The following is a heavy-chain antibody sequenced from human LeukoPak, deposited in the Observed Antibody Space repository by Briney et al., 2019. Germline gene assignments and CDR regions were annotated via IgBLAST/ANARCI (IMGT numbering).Heavy chain of an antibody. J-gene: IGHJ4*02. CDR2: INAFGART. CDR3: AKVALGYCSGGSCYYFDY. CDR1: GFTFSGYA. Sequence: PGGSLRLSCEASGFTFSGYAMSWVRQAPGKGLEWVSSINAFGARTYYADSVKGRFTISRDNSKNTLYLQMNSLRAEDTALYYCAKVALGYCSGGSCYYFDYGGQGTLVTVSS. V-gene: IGHV3-23*01. D-gene: IGHD2-15*01.